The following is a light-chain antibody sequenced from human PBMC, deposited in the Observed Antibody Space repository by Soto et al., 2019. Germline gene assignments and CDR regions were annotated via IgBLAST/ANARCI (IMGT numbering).Light chain of an antibody. CDR3: QQHGSSHGVT. CDR2: GAS. Sequence: EIVLTQSPGTLSLSPGERATLSSRASESVSSSYLAWYQQKPGQAPRLLIYGASSRATGIPDRFSGSGSGTDFTLTISRLEPEDFAVYYCQQHGSSHGVTFGGGTKVEI. J-gene: IGKJ4*01. CDR1: ESVSSSY. V-gene: IGKV3-20*01.